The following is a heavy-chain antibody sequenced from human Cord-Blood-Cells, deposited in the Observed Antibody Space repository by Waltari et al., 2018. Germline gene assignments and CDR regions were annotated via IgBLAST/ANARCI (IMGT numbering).Heavy chain of an antibody. V-gene: IGHV3-21*01. J-gene: IGHJ4*02. CDR2: ISSSSSYI. CDR3: ARDARPLNPGDY. CDR1: GFTFSSYS. Sequence: EVQLVESGGGLVKPGGSLRLSCAASGFTFSSYSMNWVRQAPGKGLEWVSSISSSSSYIYYADSVKGRFTISRDNAKNSLYLQMNSLRAEDTAVYYCARDARPLNPGDYWGQGTLVTVSS.